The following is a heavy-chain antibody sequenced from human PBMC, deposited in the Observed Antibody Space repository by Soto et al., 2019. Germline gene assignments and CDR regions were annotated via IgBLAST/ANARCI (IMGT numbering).Heavy chain of an antibody. CDR3: ARRSIASGGMDV. Sequence: GESLKISCKGSGYSFTSYWINWVRQMPGKGLEWMGRIDPSGSYTNYSPSFQGHVTISADKSISTAYLQCSSLKASDTAIYYCARRSIASGGMDVWRQGTTVTVSS. V-gene: IGHV5-10-1*01. J-gene: IGHJ6*02. CDR1: GYSFTSYW. CDR2: IDPSGSYT.